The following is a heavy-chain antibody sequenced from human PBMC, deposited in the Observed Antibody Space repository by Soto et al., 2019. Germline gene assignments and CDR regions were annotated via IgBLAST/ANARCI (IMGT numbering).Heavy chain of an antibody. Sequence: GGSLRLSCAASGFTFSSYSMNWVRQAPGKGLEWVSSISGSSSYIYYADSVKGRFTISRDNAKNSLYLRMNSLRAEDTAVYYCARGGDSSSSFYYYYGMDVWGQGTTVTVSS. CDR2: ISGSSSYI. D-gene: IGHD6-6*01. CDR1: GFTFSSYS. J-gene: IGHJ6*02. V-gene: IGHV3-21*01. CDR3: ARGGDSSSSFYYYYGMDV.